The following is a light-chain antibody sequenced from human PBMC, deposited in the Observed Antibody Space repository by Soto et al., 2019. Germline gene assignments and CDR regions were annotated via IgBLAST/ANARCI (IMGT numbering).Light chain of an antibody. J-gene: IGKJ1*01. CDR3: QQRSNWLTWT. CDR2: DAS. CDR1: QSVSSY. Sequence: EIVLTQSPATLSLSPGERATLSCRASQSVSSYLAWYQQKPGQAPRLLIYDASNRATGIPARFSGSGSGTDFTLTISSIEPEDFSVYYCQQRSNWLTWTFGQGTKVEIK. V-gene: IGKV3-11*01.